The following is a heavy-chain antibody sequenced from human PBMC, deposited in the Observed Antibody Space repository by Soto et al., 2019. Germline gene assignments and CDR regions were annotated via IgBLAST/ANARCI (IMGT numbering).Heavy chain of an antibody. D-gene: IGHD3-22*01. CDR3: ARGSYYYDSSSYYHY. Sequence: PSETLSLTCTVTGGSISSSSYYWGWIRKPPGKGLEWIGSIYYSGSTYYNPSLKSRVTISVDTSKNQFSLKLSSVTAADTAVYYCARGSYYYDSSSYYHYWGQGTLVTIS. J-gene: IGHJ4*02. CDR1: GGSISSSSYY. CDR2: IYYSGST. V-gene: IGHV4-39*01.